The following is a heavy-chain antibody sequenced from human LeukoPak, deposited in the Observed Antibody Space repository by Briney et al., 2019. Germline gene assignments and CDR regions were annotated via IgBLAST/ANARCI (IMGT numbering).Heavy chain of an antibody. Sequence: ASVKVSCKASGYTFTGYYMHWVRQAPGQGLEWMGWINPNSGGTNNAQKFQGWVTMTRDTSISTAYMELSRLRSDDTAVYYCARDGGPVLGSSSHYYYYMDVWGKGTTVTVSS. J-gene: IGHJ6*03. V-gene: IGHV1-2*04. CDR3: ARDGGPVLGSSSHYYYYMDV. D-gene: IGHD6-6*01. CDR1: GYTFTGYY. CDR2: INPNSGGT.